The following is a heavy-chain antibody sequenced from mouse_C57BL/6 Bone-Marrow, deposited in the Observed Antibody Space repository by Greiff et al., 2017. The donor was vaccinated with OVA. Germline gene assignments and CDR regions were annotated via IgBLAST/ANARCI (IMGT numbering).Heavy chain of an antibody. CDR2: IYPGDGDT. CDR3: ARSSSGENMLDY. Sequence: QVQLQQSGPELVKPGASVKISCKASGYSFSSSWMNWVKQRPGKGLEWIGRIYPGDGDTNYNGKFKGKATLTADKSSSTAYMQLRSLTSEASAVSSCARSSSGENMLDYWGQGTTLTVSA. J-gene: IGHJ2*01. V-gene: IGHV1-82*01. D-gene: IGHD3-2*02. CDR1: GYSFSSSW.